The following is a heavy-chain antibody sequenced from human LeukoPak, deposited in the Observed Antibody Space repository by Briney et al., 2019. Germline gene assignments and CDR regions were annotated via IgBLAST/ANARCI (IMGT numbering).Heavy chain of an antibody. CDR1: RFTFSSYG. D-gene: IGHD2-8*01. CDR3: AKDRCSNGVGCYYYYMDV. V-gene: IGHV3-30*02. J-gene: IGHJ6*03. CDR2: IQYDGSNE. Sequence: GGSLRLSCAASRFTFSSYGMHWVRQAPGKGLEWVAYIQYDGSNEQYADSVKGRFSISRDSSKNILYLQMNSLRAEDTAVYYCAKDRCSNGVGCYYYYMDVWGKGTTATISS.